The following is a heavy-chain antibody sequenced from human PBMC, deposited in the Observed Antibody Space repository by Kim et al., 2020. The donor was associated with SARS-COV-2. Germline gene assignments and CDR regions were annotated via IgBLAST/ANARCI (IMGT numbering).Heavy chain of an antibody. J-gene: IGHJ4*02. CDR1: GYSFTSYW. CDR3: AFTYYYGSGSSSHYFDY. D-gene: IGHD3-10*01. Sequence: GESLKISCKGSGYSFTSYWISWVRQMPGKGLEWMGRIDPSDSYTNYSPSFQGHVTISADKSISTAYLQWSSLKASDTAMYYCAFTYYYGSGSSSHYFDYWGQGTLVTVSS. V-gene: IGHV5-10-1*01. CDR2: IDPSDSYT.